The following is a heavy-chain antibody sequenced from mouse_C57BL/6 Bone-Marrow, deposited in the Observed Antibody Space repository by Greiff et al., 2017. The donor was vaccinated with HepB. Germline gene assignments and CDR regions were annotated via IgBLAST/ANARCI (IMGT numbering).Heavy chain of an antibody. J-gene: IGHJ1*03. CDR2: IDPNSGGT. Sequence: VQLQQPGAELVKPGASVKLSCKASGYTFTSYWMHWVKQRPGRGLEWIGRIDPNSGGTKYNEKFKSKATLTVDKPSSTAYVQLRSLTSEDSAVYYCARRPLYYYGSSRYFDVWGTGTTVTVSS. CDR1: GYTFTSYW. CDR3: ARRPLYYYGSSRYFDV. V-gene: IGHV1-72*01. D-gene: IGHD1-1*01.